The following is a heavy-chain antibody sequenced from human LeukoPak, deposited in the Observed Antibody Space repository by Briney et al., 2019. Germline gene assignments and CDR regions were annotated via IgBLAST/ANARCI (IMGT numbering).Heavy chain of an antibody. V-gene: IGHV3-48*02. CDR1: GFTFTSLV. Sequence: LRFSCAASGFTFTSLVLNWLGHPPGKGLEWISYIGTRGTIMYYADSVKGRFTISRNNAKNSLYLQMNRLRDEDTAIYYCARGRGSSWGQGTLVTVSA. D-gene: IGHD2-21*01. CDR3: ARGRGSS. J-gene: IGHJ5*02. CDR2: IGTRGTIM.